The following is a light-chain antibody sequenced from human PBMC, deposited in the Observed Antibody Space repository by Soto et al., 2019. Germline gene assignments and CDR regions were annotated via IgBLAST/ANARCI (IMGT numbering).Light chain of an antibody. CDR3: CSYAGDSTV. Sequence: QSALTQPASVSGSPGQSITISCTGTSSDVGSYNLVSWYQQHPGKAPKLIIYEGSKRPSGVSSRFSGSRSGNTASLTISGLQAEDEADYYCCSYAGDSTVFGGGTKVTVL. V-gene: IGLV2-23*01. J-gene: IGLJ2*01. CDR2: EGS. CDR1: SSDVGSYNL.